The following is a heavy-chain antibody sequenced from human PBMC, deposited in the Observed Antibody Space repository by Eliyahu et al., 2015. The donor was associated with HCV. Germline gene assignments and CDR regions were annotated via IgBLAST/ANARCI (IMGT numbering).Heavy chain of an antibody. Sequence: EVQLVESGGGLVQPGGSLRLSCAASGSXFIAXSMNWVRQAPGKGLEWLSYISTTGSTXNYADSLKGRFTISRDNVKNSLDLQMNSLRDEDTAVYYCAREIGYCSGGSCYFDYWGQGTLVTVSS. CDR2: ISTTGSTX. J-gene: IGHJ4*02. V-gene: IGHV3-48*02. CDR1: GSXFIAXS. D-gene: IGHD2-15*01. CDR3: AREIGYCSGGSCYFDY.